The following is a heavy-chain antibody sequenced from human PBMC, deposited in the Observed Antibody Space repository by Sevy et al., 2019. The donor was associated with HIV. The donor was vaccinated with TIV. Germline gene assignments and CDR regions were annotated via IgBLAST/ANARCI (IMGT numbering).Heavy chain of an antibody. J-gene: IGHJ3*02. Sequence: GGSLRLSCAASGFTFSNYYMSWIRQAPGKGLEWVSYISSLSSYTNFADSVKGRFTISRDNAKNSLYLQMKSLRAEDKAVYYCAGGSWRYNDAFDIWGQGTMVTVSS. V-gene: IGHV3-11*06. CDR3: AGGSWRYNDAFDI. CDR1: GFTFSNYY. CDR2: ISSLSSYT. D-gene: IGHD3-16*01.